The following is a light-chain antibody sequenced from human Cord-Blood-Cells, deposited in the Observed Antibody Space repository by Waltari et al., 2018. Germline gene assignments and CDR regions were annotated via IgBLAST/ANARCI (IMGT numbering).Light chain of an antibody. CDR2: AAS. Sequence: DIQMTQSPSSLSASVGDRVTITCRASQSISSYLNWYQQKPGKAPKLLIYAASSLQSGVPSRCSGSGSGTDFTLTISSLQPEDFATYYCQQSYSTPFTFGPGTKVDI. CDR1: QSISSY. CDR3: QQSYSTPFT. V-gene: IGKV1-39*01. J-gene: IGKJ3*01.